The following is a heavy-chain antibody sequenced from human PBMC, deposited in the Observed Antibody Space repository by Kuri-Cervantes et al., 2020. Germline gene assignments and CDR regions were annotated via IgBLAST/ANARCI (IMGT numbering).Heavy chain of an antibody. CDR3: AKDRGGYCSSTSCPLTDAFDI. J-gene: IGHJ3*02. CDR1: GFTFSSYS. Sequence: ETLSLTCAASGFTFSSYSMSWVRQAPGKGLEWVANIQHDGSEQNYVDSVKGRFTISRDNAKNSLYLEMSSLRAEDTAVYYCAKDRGGYCSSTSCPLTDAFDIWGQGTMVTVSS. D-gene: IGHD2-2*01. CDR2: IQHDGSEQ. V-gene: IGHV3-7*01.